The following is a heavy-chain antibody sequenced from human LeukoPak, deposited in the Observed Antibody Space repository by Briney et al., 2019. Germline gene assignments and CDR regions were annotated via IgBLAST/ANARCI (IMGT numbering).Heavy chain of an antibody. CDR1: GFTFSRNG. J-gene: IGHJ4*02. D-gene: IGHD3-10*01. CDR2: ISGSGGNT. Sequence: GGSLRLSCAASGFTFSRNGMTWVRQAPGKGLEWVSAISGSGGNTYYADSVKGRFTISRDNSKKTLYLQMNSLRAEDTAVYYCAKEMGFKIREVMLGFFDYWGQGTLVTVSS. V-gene: IGHV3-23*01. CDR3: AKEMGFKIREVMLGFFDY.